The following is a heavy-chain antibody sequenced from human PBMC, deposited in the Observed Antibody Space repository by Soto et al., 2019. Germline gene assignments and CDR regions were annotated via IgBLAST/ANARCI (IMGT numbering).Heavy chain of an antibody. CDR1: GYTFTGYY. J-gene: IGHJ6*02. CDR2: INPNSGGT. CDR3: ARDIVPRQSYYYYYYGMDV. V-gene: IGHV1-2*04. D-gene: IGHD2-2*01. Sequence: QVQLVQSGAEVKKPGASVKVSCKASGYTFTGYYMHWVRQAPGQGLEWMGWINPNSGGTNYAQKFQGWVTMTRDTSISTAYMELSRLRSDDTAVYYCARDIVPRQSYYYYYYGMDVWGQGTTVTASS.